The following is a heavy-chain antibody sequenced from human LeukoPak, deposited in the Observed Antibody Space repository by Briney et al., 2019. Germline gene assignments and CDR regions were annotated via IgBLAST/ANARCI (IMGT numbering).Heavy chain of an antibody. CDR3: ARRHDYGDYWYWFDP. Sequence: GESLKISCKGSGYSFTSYWIGWVRQMPGKGLGWMGIIYPGDSDTSYSPSFQGQVTISADKSISTAYLQWSSLKASDTAMYYCARRHDYGDYWYWFDPWGQGTLVTVSS. D-gene: IGHD4-17*01. J-gene: IGHJ5*02. CDR1: GYSFTSYW. V-gene: IGHV5-51*01. CDR2: IYPGDSDT.